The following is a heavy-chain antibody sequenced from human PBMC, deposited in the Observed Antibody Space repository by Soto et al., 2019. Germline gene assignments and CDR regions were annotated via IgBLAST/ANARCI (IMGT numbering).Heavy chain of an antibody. CDR2: IVVGSGNT. CDR1: GFTFTSSA. V-gene: IGHV1-58*02. Sequence: ASVKVSCKASGFTFTSSAMQWVRQARGQRLEWIGWIVVGSGNTNYAQKFQERVTITRDMSTSTAYMELSSLRSEDTAVYYCAAGPSPMPDYYYYYYMDVWGKGTTVTVSS. D-gene: IGHD2-2*01. CDR3: AAGPSPMPDYYYYYYMDV. J-gene: IGHJ6*03.